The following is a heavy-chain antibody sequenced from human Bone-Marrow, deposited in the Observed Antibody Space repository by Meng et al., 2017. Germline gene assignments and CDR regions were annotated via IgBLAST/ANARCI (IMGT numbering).Heavy chain of an antibody. Sequence: GESLKISCAASGFTFSSYSMNWVRQAPGKGLEWVSSISSSSSYIYYADSVKGRFTISRDNAKNSLYLQMNSLRAEDTAVYYCARDSAYYDFWSGYYPTQANAFDIWGQGTMVTVSS. D-gene: IGHD3-3*01. CDR1: GFTFSSYS. V-gene: IGHV3-21*01. CDR2: ISSSSSYI. CDR3: ARDSAYYDFWSGYYPTQANAFDI. J-gene: IGHJ3*02.